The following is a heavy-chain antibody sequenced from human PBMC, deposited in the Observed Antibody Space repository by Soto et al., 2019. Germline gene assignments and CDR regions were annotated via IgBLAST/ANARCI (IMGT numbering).Heavy chain of an antibody. V-gene: IGHV1-3*05. CDR2: INAGNGNT. CDR3: ARAVAVPADFDY. CDR1: GYTFTGYA. J-gene: IGHJ4*02. Sequence: QVQLVQSGAEEKKPGASVKVSCKASGYTFTGYAMHWVRQAPGQRLEWMGWINAGNGNTKYSQKFQGRVTITSDTPASTAYMELSSLRSEDTAVFYCARAVAVPADFDYWGQGTLVTVSS. D-gene: IGHD6-19*01.